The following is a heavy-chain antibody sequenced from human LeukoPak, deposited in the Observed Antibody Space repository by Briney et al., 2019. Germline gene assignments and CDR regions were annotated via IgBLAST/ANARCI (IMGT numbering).Heavy chain of an antibody. Sequence: GGSLRLSCAASRFTFSNYWMAWVRQAPGKGLEWVANIKDDGSETYYVASVKGRFTISRDNAKDSLYLQMNSLRAEDTAVYYCAVGWLRFDYWGQGTLVTVSS. CDR2: IKDDGSET. V-gene: IGHV3-7*01. CDR3: AVGWLRFDY. J-gene: IGHJ4*02. CDR1: RFTFSNYW. D-gene: IGHD5-12*01.